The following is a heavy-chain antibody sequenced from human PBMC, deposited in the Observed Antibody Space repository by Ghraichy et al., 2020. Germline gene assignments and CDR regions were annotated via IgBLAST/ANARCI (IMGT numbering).Heavy chain of an antibody. D-gene: IGHD2/OR15-2a*01. V-gene: IGHV1-69*13. CDR2: IIPIFGTA. J-gene: IGHJ6*02. CDR3: ARVSSSGNRVWYYYGMDV. CDR1: GGTFSSYA. Sequence: SVKVSCKASGGTFSSYAISWVRQAPGQGLEWMGGIIPIFGTANYAQKFQGRVTITADESTSTAYMELSSLRSEDTAVYYCARVSSSGNRVWYYYGMDVWGQGTTVTVSS.